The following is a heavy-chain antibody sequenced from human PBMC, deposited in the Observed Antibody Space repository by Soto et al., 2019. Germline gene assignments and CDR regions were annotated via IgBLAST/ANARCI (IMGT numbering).Heavy chain of an antibody. CDR3: GYVGGYSTGDYSFDL. Sequence: ASVKVSCKVSGSTFTSNGIGWVRQAPGQGLEWLGGISTYNENMDSAPKIEDRLTMTTDRSTTTAYMELRNLESDDTAVYYCGYVGGYSTGDYSFDLWGQGTPVTVSS. V-gene: IGHV1-18*01. D-gene: IGHD5-18*01. J-gene: IGHJ4*02. CDR2: ISTYNENM. CDR1: GSTFTSNG.